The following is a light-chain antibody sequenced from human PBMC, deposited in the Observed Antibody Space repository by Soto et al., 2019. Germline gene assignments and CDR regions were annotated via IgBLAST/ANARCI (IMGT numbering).Light chain of an antibody. V-gene: IGLV2-14*01. J-gene: IGLJ1*01. CDR1: SSDVGGYNY. CDR2: DVS. CDR3: SSYTSSSPDV. Sequence: QSVLTQPASVSGSPGQSITISCTGTSSDVGGYNYVSWYQQYPGKAPKLMIYDVSNRPSGVSNRFSGSKSDNTASLTISGLQAEDEADYYCSSYTSSSPDVFGTGTKVTVL.